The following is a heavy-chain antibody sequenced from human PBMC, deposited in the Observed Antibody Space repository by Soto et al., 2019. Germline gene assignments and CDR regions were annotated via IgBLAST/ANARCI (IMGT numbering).Heavy chain of an antibody. V-gene: IGHV3-30-3*01. CDR1: GFTFSSYA. CDR2: ISYDGSNK. Sequence: GGSLRLSCAASGFTFSSYAMHWVRQAPGKGLEWVAVISYDGSNKYYADSVKGRFTISRANSKNTLYLQMNSLRAEDTAVYYCARDFTIYGRGGAYFDYWGQGTLVTVSS. CDR3: ARDFTIYGRGGAYFDY. D-gene: IGHD3-10*01. J-gene: IGHJ4*02.